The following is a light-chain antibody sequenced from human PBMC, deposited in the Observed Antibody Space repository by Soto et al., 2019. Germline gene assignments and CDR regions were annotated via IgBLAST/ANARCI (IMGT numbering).Light chain of an antibody. J-gene: IGKJ4*01. CDR1: QHISTW. CDR2: AAS. Sequence: DIQMTQSPSSVSASVGDRVTITCRASQHISTWLAWYQQKPGKAPKLLITAASSLQSGVPSRFSGSGSGTDFTLTISSLQPEDFATYFCQQGSSFPPLTFGQGTKVDIK. CDR3: QQGSSFPPLT. V-gene: IGKV1D-12*01.